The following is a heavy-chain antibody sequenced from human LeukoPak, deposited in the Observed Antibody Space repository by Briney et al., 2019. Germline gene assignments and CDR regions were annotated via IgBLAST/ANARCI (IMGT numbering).Heavy chain of an antibody. Sequence: PSETLSLTCAVYGGSFSGYYWSWIRQPPGKGLEWIGEINHSGSTNYNPSLKSQVTISVDTSKNQFSLKLSSVTAADTAVYYCARGTEGVTPNWFDPWGQRAQVTVSS. D-gene: IGHD4-23*01. J-gene: IGHJ5*02. CDR3: ARGTEGVTPNWFDP. CDR2: INHSGST. V-gene: IGHV4-34*01. CDR1: GGSFSGYY.